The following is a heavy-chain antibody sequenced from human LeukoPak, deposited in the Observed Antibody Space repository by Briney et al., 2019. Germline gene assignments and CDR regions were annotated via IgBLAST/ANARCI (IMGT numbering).Heavy chain of an antibody. CDR3: AREGSSSSGAPFDY. CDR2: IYYSGST. J-gene: IGHJ4*02. V-gene: IGHV4-59*01. D-gene: IGHD6-6*01. Sequence: SETLSLTCTVSGGSISSYYWSWIRQPPGKGLEWIGYIYYSGSTNYNPSLKSRVTISVDTSKNQFSLKLSSVTAADTAVYYCAREGSSSSGAPFDYWGQGTLVTVSS. CDR1: GGSISSYY.